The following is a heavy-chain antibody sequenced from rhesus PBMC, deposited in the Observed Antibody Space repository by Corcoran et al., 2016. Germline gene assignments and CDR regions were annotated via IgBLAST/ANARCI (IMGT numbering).Heavy chain of an antibody. D-gene: IGHD1-44*02. CDR3: AGRHRSTQTFEY. J-gene: IGHJ4*01. Sequence: QLQLQASGPGLVQPSETLSLSCAVSGGSIRSHWWPWLRQPPGKGLEWIGRISSSGGTTNYNPSFKGRVTISTDTSKNQFSLKLTSVASADTAVYYCAGRHRSTQTFEYWGQGVLVTVSS. CDR2: ISSSGGTT. CDR1: GGSIRSHW. V-gene: IGHV4-173*01.